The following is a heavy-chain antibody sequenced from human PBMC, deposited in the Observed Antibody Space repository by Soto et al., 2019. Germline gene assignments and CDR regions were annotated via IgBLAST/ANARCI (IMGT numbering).Heavy chain of an antibody. V-gene: IGHV3-30-3*01. D-gene: IGHD4-17*01. CDR2: ISYDGSNK. CDR1: GFTFSSYA. CDR3: ARGTGDFYGDESWVY. J-gene: IGHJ4*02. Sequence: GGSLRLSCAVSGFTFSSYAMHWVRQAPGKGLEWVAVISYDGSNKYYADSVKGRFTISRDNSKNTLYLQMNSLRAEDTAVYYCARGTGDFYGDESWVYWGQGTLVTVSS.